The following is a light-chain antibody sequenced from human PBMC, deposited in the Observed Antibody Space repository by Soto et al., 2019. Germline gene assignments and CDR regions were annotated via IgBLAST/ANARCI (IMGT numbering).Light chain of an antibody. CDR3: SSYAGSGVVV. CDR2: DVS. J-gene: IGLJ3*02. V-gene: IGLV2-14*03. Sequence: QSALTQPASVSASPGQSITISCTGTSSDVGGYNYVSWYQQYPGKAPKHMIYDVSDRPSGVSQRFSGSKSGDTASLTISGLQTEDEADYYCSSYAGSGVVVFGGGTQLTVL. CDR1: SSDVGGYNY.